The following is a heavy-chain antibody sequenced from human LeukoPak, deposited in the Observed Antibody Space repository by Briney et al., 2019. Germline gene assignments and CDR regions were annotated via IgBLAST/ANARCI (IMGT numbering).Heavy chain of an antibody. CDR2: IYHSGST. J-gene: IGHJ4*02. CDR3: ARVTNYYGSGSYCYFDY. D-gene: IGHD3-10*01. V-gene: IGHV4-4*02. CDR1: GGSISSSNW. Sequence: SETLSLTCTVSGGSISSSNWWSWVRQPPGKGLEWIGEIYHSGSTNYNPSLKSRVTISVDKSKNQFSLKLSSVTAADTAVYYCARVTNYYGSGSYCYFDYWGQGTLVTVSS.